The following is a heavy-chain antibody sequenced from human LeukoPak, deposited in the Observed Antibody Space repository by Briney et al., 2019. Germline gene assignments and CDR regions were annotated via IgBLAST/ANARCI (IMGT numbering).Heavy chain of an antibody. CDR3: ARDLPAGCSSTSCTPRYMDV. D-gene: IGHD2-2*01. Sequence: SETLSLTCTVSGGSISSYYWSWIRQPPGKGLEWIGYIYYSRSTNYNPSLKSRVTISVDTSKNQFSLKLSSVTAADTAVYYCARDLPAGCSSTSCTPRYMDVWGKGTTVTVSS. CDR1: GGSISSYY. CDR2: IYYSRST. J-gene: IGHJ6*03. V-gene: IGHV4-59*01.